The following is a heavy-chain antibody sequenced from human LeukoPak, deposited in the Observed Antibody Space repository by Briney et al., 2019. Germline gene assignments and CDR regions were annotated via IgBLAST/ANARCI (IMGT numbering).Heavy chain of an antibody. Sequence: ASVKVSCKASGYTFTGYYMHWVRQAPGQGLEWMGWINPNSGGTNYAQKFQGRVTMTRDTSISTAYMELSRLRSDDTAVYCCARLNWGSSHDFDYWGQGTLVTVSS. V-gene: IGHV1-2*02. CDR3: ARLNWGSSHDFDY. D-gene: IGHD7-27*01. J-gene: IGHJ4*02. CDR1: GYTFTGYY. CDR2: INPNSGGT.